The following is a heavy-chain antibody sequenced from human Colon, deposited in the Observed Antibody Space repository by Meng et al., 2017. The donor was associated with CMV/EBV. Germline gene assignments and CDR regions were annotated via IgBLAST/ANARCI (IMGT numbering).Heavy chain of an antibody. CDR1: GLTLSSYA. CDR3: AKDRGDYGDYLPDY. CDR2: ISGGGGST. D-gene: IGHD4-17*01. J-gene: IGHJ4*02. V-gene: IGHV3-23*01. Sequence: SGLTLSSYAMSWVRQARGKGLEWVAAISGGGGSTYYADSVKGRFTISRDNSKTTLYLQMNSLRAEDTAVYYCAKDRGDYGDYLPDYWGQGTLVTVSS.